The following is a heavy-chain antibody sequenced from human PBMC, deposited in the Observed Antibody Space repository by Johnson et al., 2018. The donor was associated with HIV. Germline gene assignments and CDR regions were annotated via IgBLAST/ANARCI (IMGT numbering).Heavy chain of an antibody. V-gene: IGHV3-11*04. CDR2: ISSSGSTI. Sequence: QVQLVESGGGLVQPGGSLRLSCAASGFTVNLNYMSWIRQAPGKGLEWVSYISSSGSTIYYADSVKGRFTISRDNAKNSLYLQMNSLRADDTAVYYCARLPSGYSRDGFNIWGQGTMVTVSS. J-gene: IGHJ3*02. D-gene: IGHD5-18*01. CDR3: ARLPSGYSRDGFNI. CDR1: GFTVNLNY.